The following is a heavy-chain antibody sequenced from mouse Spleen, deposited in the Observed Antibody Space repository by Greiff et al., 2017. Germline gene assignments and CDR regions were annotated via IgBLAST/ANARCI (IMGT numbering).Heavy chain of an antibody. CDR1: GFTFSSYA. Sequence: EVHLVESGGGLVKPGGSLKLSCAASGFTFSSYAMSWVRQTPEKRLEWVATISSGGSYTYYPDSVKGRFTISRDNAKNTLYLQMSSLRSEDTAMYYCARSVWVYFDYWGQGTTLTVSS. CDR3: ARSVWVYFDY. D-gene: IGHD4-1*01. CDR2: ISSGGSYT. V-gene: IGHV5-9-3*01. J-gene: IGHJ2*01.